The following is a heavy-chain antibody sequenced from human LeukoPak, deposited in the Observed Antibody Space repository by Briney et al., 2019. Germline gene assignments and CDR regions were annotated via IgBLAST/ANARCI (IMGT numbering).Heavy chain of an antibody. CDR3: AKDPARIAVAVRYFDY. J-gene: IGHJ4*02. CDR2: ISYDGSNK. V-gene: IGHV3-30*18. Sequence: GGSLRLSCAASGFTFSSYGMHWVRQAPGKGLEWVAVISYDGSNKYYADSVKGRFTTSRDNSKNTLYLQMNSLRAEDTAVYYCAKDPARIAVAVRYFDYWGQGTLVTVSS. D-gene: IGHD6-19*01. CDR1: GFTFSSYG.